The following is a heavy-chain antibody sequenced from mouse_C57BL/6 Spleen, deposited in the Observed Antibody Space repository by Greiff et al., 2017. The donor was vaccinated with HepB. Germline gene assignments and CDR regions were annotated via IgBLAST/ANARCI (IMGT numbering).Heavy chain of an antibody. Sequence: QVTLKVSGPGILQPSQTLSLTCSFSGFSLSTFGMGVGWIRQPAGKGLEWLAHIWWDDDKYYNPALKSRLTISKDTSKNQVFLKIANVDTADTATYYCARMKCDYSTVYYAMDYWGQGTSVTVSS. J-gene: IGHJ4*01. V-gene: IGHV8-8*01. CDR1: GFSLSTFGMG. CDR3: ARMKCDYSTVYYAMDY. D-gene: IGHD1-1*01. CDR2: IWWDDDK.